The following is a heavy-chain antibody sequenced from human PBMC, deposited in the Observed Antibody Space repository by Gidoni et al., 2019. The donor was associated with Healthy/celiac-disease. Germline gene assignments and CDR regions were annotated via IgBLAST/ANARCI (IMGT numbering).Heavy chain of an antibody. CDR2: IYYSGST. J-gene: IGHJ4*02. D-gene: IGHD6-6*01. CDR1: GGSISSSSYY. V-gene: IGHV4-39*01. CDR3: ARHNNEGSSPHFDY. Sequence: QLQLQESRPGLVKPSETLSLTCTVSGGSISSSSYYWGWIRQPPGKGLEWIGSIYYSGSTYYNPSLKSRVTISVDTSKNQFSLKLSSVTAADTAVYYCARHNNEGSSPHFDYWGQGTLVTVSS.